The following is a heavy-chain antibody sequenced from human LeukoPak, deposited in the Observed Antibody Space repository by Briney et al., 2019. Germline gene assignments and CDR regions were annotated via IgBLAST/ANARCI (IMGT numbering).Heavy chain of an antibody. CDR2: INSSRSYI. J-gene: IGHJ6*04. Sequence: GGALRHSCAASGFTFISYSMNWVRQAPGRGLEWVSSINSSRSYIYYADSVKGRFTISRDNAKNSLYLQMNSLRAEDTAVYYCAREGKTDCSSTSCYPLVVWGKGTTVTVSS. CDR1: GFTFISYS. D-gene: IGHD2-2*01. V-gene: IGHV3-21*01. CDR3: AREGKTDCSSTSCYPLVV.